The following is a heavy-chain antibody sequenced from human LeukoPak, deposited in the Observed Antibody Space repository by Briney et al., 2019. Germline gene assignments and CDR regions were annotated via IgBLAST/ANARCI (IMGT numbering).Heavy chain of an antibody. CDR2: INHSGST. CDR1: GGSFSGYY. CDR3: ARDDSDWFDP. D-gene: IGHD3-10*01. Sequence: SETLSLTCAVYGGSFSGYYWSWIRQPPGKGLEWIGEINHSGSTNYNPSLKSRVTMSVDTSKNQFSLKLSSVTAADTAVYYCARDDSDWFDPWGQGTLVTVSS. J-gene: IGHJ5*02. V-gene: IGHV4-34*01.